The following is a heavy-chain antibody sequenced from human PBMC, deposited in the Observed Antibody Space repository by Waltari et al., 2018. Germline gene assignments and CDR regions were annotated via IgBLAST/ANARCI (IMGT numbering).Heavy chain of an antibody. CDR3: ARGKGVAGDYFDY. CDR1: GYTFTSYA. J-gene: IGHJ4*02. Sequence: QVQLVQSGAEVKKPGASVKVSCKASGYTFTSYAMHWVRQAPGQRLEGMGWINAGNGNTKYSQKFQDRVTITRDTSASTAYMELSSLRSEDTAVYYCARGKGVAGDYFDYWGQGTLVTVSS. D-gene: IGHD6-19*01. V-gene: IGHV1-3*01. CDR2: INAGNGNT.